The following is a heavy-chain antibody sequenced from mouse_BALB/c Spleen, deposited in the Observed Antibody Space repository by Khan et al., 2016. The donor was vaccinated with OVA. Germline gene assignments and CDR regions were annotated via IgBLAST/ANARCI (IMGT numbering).Heavy chain of an antibody. CDR2: IWSDGST. D-gene: IGHD2-12*01. J-gene: IGHJ3*01. CDR3: ARNSYSDDFTY. CDR1: GFSLITYG. V-gene: IGHV2-4-1*01. Sequence: QVQLKESGPGLVQPSQSLSITCTVSGFSLITYGVHWVRQSPGKGLEWLGVIWSDGSTDYNAAFISRLSITKDNSKSQVFFKMNSLQADDTAIYYCARNSYSDDFTYWGRGTLVTVSA.